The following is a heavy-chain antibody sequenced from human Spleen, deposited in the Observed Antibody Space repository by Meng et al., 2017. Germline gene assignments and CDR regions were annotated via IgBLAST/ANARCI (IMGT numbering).Heavy chain of an antibody. J-gene: IGHJ4*02. CDR2: IWYDGSDK. CDR3: AKNDAYGYGSDN. V-gene: IGHV3-33*06. D-gene: IGHD5-18*01. CDR1: GFTFSSYG. Sequence: GGSLRLSCAASGFTFSSYGMHWVRQAPGKGLEWVAVIWYDGSDKYYGDSVKGRFTISRDNSKNTLYLQMNSLRAEDTALYYCAKNDAYGYGSDNWGQGTLVTVSS.